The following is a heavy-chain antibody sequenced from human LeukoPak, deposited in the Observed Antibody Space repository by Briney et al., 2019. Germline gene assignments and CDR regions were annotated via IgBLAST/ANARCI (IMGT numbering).Heavy chain of an antibody. Sequence: ASMKVSCKASGYTFTSYAMNWVRQAPGQGLEWMGWINTNTGNPTYAQGFTGRFVFSLDTSVSTAYLQISSLKAEDTAVYYCARGVPDSSGYSARYNWFDPWGQGTLVTVSS. CDR2: INTNTGNP. D-gene: IGHD3-22*01. CDR3: ARGVPDSSGYSARYNWFDP. CDR1: GYTFTSYA. V-gene: IGHV7-4-1*02. J-gene: IGHJ5*02.